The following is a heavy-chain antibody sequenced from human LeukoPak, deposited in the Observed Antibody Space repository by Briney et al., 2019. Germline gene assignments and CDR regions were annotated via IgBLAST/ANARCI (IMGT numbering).Heavy chain of an antibody. CDR3: ASCITMIPYYYGMDV. D-gene: IGHD3-22*01. CDR2: ISSSSSYI. CDR1: GFTFSSYS. Sequence: KPGGSLRLSCAASGFTFSSYSMNWVRQAPGKGLEWVSSISSSSSYIYYADSVKGRFTISRDNAKNSLYLQMNSLRAEDTAVYYCASCITMIPYYYGMDVWGQGTTVTVSS. J-gene: IGHJ6*02. V-gene: IGHV3-21*01.